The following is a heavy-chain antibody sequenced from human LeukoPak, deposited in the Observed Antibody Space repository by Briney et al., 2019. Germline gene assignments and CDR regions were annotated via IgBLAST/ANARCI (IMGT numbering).Heavy chain of an antibody. J-gene: IGHJ6*02. CDR3: AKNLYCGGGSCYPSALGMDV. Sequence: GGSLRLSCAASGFTFSNYGIHWVRQAPGRGLEWVAVISYDGNKKYYADSVKGRFTISRDNSKNTLFLQMNSLRAEDTAVYYCAKNLYCGGGSCYPSALGMDVWGQGTTVTVSS. CDR1: GFTFSNYG. D-gene: IGHD2-15*01. CDR2: ISYDGNKK. V-gene: IGHV3-30*18.